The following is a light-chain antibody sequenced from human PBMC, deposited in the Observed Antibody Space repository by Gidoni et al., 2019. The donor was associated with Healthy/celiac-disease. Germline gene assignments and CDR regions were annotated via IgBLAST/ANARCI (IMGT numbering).Light chain of an antibody. CDR2: LGS. Sequence: PGEPASISCRSSQSLLHSNGYNYLDWYLQKPGQSPQLLIYLGSNRASGVPDRFSGSGSGTDFTLKISRVEAEDVGVYYCMQALQTPLTFGGGTKVEIK. J-gene: IGKJ4*01. CDR3: MQALQTPLT. V-gene: IGKV2-28*01. CDR1: QSLLHSNGYNY.